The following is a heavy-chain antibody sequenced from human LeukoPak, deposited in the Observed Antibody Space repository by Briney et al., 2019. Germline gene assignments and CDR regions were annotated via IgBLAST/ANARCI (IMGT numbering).Heavy chain of an antibody. J-gene: IGHJ6*03. V-gene: IGHV1-8*01. CDR1: GYTFTSYD. CDR2: MNPNSGNT. Sequence: ASVKVSCKASGYTFTSYDINWVRQATGQGLEWMRWMNPNSGNTGYAQKFQGRVTMTRNTSISTAYMELSSLRSEDTAVYYCARVYSSGWYGYYYYYMDVWGKGTTVTISS. CDR3: ARVYSSGWYGYYYYYMDV. D-gene: IGHD6-19*01.